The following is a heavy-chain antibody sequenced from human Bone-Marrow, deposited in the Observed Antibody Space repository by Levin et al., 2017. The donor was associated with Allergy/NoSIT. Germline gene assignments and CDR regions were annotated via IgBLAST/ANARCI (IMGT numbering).Heavy chain of an antibody. J-gene: IGHJ4*02. CDR2: IYHSGSI. CDR3: ARVHYLGAQLVLFDY. V-gene: IGHV4-4*02. D-gene: IGHD6-6*01. CDR1: GGSISSSNW. Sequence: NPSETLSLTCAVSGGSISSSNWWSWVRQPPGKGLEWIAEIYHSGSINYNPSLKSRVTISIDKSKNQFSLNLSSLTAADTAVYYCARVHYLGAQLVLFDYWGQGTLVTVSS.